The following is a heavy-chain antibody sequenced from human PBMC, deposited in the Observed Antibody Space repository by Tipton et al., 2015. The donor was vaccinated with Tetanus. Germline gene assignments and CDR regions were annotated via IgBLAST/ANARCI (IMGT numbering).Heavy chain of an antibody. Sequence: SLRLSCEASGFTFSGHWMSWVRQAPGKGLEWVSSISSTGTHKFYADSVKGRFTISRDNAKNSVYLQMNSLRADDTAVYYCARTRKAARYAGDYEGSEFDYWGQGTLVTVSS. CDR2: ISSTGTHK. J-gene: IGHJ4*02. V-gene: IGHV3-21*01. CDR1: GFTFSGHW. CDR3: ARTRKAARYAGDYEGSEFDY. D-gene: IGHD4-17*01.